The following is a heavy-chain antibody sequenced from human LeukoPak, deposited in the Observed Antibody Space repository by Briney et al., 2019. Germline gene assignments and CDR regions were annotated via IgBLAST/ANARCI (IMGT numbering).Heavy chain of an antibody. J-gene: IGHJ6*02. V-gene: IGHV3-7*03. CDR3: AREVVIVPDYYYYGMDV. CDR2: IKQDGSEM. D-gene: IGHD2/OR15-2a*01. Sequence: GGSLRLSCAASGFTFRSYWMSWVRQAPGKGLEWVANIKQDGSEMYYVDSVKGRFSISRDNAKNSLYLQMNSLRVEDTAVYYCAREVVIVPDYYYYGMDVWGQGTTVTVSS. CDR1: GFTFRSYW.